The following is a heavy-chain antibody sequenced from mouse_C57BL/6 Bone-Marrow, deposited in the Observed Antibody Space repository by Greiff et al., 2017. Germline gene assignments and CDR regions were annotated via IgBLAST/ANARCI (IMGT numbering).Heavy chain of an antibody. CDR1: GYAFSSYW. CDR2: IYPGDGDT. CDR3: ARRGNYVWNWYFDV. V-gene: IGHV1-80*01. J-gene: IGHJ1*03. Sequence: QVQLKQSGAELVKPGASVKISCKASGYAFSSYWMNWVKQRPGKGLEWIGQIYPGDGDTNYNGKFKGKATLTADKSSSTAYLQLSSLTSEDSAVYFCARRGNYVWNWYFDVWGTGTTVTVSS. D-gene: IGHD2-1*01.